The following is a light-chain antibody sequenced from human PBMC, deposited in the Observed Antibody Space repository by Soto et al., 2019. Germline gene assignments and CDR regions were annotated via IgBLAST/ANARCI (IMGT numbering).Light chain of an antibody. CDR1: QSVRSK. CDR3: QQYNNWPPIT. V-gene: IGKV3-15*01. J-gene: IGKJ5*01. Sequence: EVVRTQSPATLSVSPGERVTLSCRTSQSVRSKLAWYQKKPGQSPRLLLYGASTRATGIPARFSGSGSGTELTLTISSLQSEDFAVYYCQQYNNWPPITFGQGTRLEIK. CDR2: GAS.